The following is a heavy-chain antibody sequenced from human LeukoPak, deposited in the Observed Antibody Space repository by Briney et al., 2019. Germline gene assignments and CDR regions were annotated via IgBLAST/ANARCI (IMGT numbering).Heavy chain of an antibody. J-gene: IGHJ4*02. V-gene: IGHV3-7*01. Sequence: GGSLRLSCAASGFTFSSYSMNWVRQAPGKGLEWVANIKQDGSEKYYVDSVKGRFTISRDNAKNSLYLQMNSLRAEDTAVYYCARVAANGGLDYWGQGTLVTVSS. CDR3: ARVAANGGLDY. CDR1: GFTFSSYS. D-gene: IGHD1-1*01. CDR2: IKQDGSEK.